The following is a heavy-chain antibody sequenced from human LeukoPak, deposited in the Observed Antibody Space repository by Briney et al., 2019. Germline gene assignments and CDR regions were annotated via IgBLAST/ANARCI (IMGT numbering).Heavy chain of an antibody. CDR1: GGSLSGYY. J-gene: IGHJ4*02. D-gene: IGHD5-18*01. CDR2: INHSGST. Sequence: SETLSLTCAVYGGSLSGYYWSWIRQPPRKGLEWIGEINHSGSTNYNPSLKSRVNISGDTSKNQFSLKLSSVTAADTAVYYCARGVKRWIQLWLYFDYWGQGTLVTVSS. CDR3: ARGVKRWIQLWLYFDY. V-gene: IGHV4-34*01.